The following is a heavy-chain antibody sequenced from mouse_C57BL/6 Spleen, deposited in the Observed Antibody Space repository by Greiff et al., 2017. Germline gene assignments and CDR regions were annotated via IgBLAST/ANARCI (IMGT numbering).Heavy chain of an antibody. CDR1: GFSFNTYA. V-gene: IGHV10-1*01. D-gene: IGHD1-1*01. J-gene: IGHJ4*01. Sequence: EVKLMESGGGLVQPKGSLKLSCAASGFSFNTYAMNWVRQAPGKGLEWVARIRSKSNNYATYYADSVKDRFTISRDDSESMLYLQMNNLKTEDTAMYYCVRHYYSSSYYAMDYWGQGTSVTVSS. CDR2: IRSKSNNYAT. CDR3: VRHYYSSSYYAMDY.